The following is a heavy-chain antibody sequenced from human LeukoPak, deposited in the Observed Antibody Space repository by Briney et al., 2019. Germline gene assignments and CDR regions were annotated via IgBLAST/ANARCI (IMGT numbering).Heavy chain of an antibody. D-gene: IGHD4-17*01. CDR1: GFTVSSNY. CDR3: ARGEDATVTDY. Sequence: GGSLRLSCAASGFTVSSNYMSWVRQAPGKGLEWVSVIYSGGSTYYADSVKGRFTISRDNSKNTLYLQMNSLRAEDTAVYYCARGEDATVTDYWGQGTLVTVSS. J-gene: IGHJ4*02. V-gene: IGHV3-53*01. CDR2: IYSGGST.